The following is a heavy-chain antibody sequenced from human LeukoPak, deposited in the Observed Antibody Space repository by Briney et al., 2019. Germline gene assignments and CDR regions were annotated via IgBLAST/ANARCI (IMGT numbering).Heavy chain of an antibody. CDR3: ARDVGIQLWLVY. CDR2: INPNSGGT. CDR1: GYTFTGYY. Sequence: ASVKVSCKASGYTFTGYYMHWVRQAPGQGLEWMGWINPNSGGTNYVQKFQGRVTMTRDTSISTAYMELSRLRSDDTAVYYCARDVGIQLWLVYWGQGTLVTVS. V-gene: IGHV1-2*02. D-gene: IGHD5-18*01. J-gene: IGHJ4*02.